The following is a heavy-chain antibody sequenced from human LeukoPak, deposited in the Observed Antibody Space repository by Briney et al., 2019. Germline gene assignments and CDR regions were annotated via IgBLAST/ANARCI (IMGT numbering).Heavy chain of an antibody. V-gene: IGHV3-21*01. CDR3: ARASSTDAFDI. CDR1: GFTFSGYS. D-gene: IGHD6-13*01. J-gene: IGHJ3*02. CDR2: ISSSSSYI. Sequence: GGSLRLSCAASGFTFSGYSMNWVRQAPGKGLEWVSSISSSSSYIYYADSVKGRFTISRDNAKNSLYLQMNSLRAEDTAVYYCARASSTDAFDIWGQGTMVTVSS.